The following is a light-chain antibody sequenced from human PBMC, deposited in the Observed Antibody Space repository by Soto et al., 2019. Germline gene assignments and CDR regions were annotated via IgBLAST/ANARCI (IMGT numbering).Light chain of an antibody. CDR3: AGWDESLNGYV. CDR2: SNN. Sequence: QSALTQSPSASGTPGQRVTISCSGSSSNIGSNTVNWYQQLPGTATKLLIYSNNQRPSGVPDRFSGSKSGTSASLAISGLQSEDEADYYCAGWDESLNGYVFGTGTKVTVL. J-gene: IGLJ1*01. V-gene: IGLV1-44*01. CDR1: SSNIGSNT.